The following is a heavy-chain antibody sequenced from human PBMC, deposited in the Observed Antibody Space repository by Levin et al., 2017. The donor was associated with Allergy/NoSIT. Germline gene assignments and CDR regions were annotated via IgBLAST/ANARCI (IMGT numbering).Heavy chain of an antibody. CDR3: IASIRTYCSGGRCHSDYDYYGMDV. Sequence: QSGGSLRLSCAASGFTFSASAMHWVRQASGKGLEWVGRVRSKANSYATAYAASVEGRFTISRDDSKNTAYLQMNSLKIEDTAVYYCIASIRTYCSGGRCHSDYDYYGMDVWGQGTTVTVSS. V-gene: IGHV3-73*01. D-gene: IGHD2-15*01. CDR2: VRSKANSYAT. J-gene: IGHJ6*02. CDR1: GFTFSASA.